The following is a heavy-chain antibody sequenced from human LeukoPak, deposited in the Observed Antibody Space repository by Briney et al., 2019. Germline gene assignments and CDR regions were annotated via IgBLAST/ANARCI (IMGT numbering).Heavy chain of an antibody. CDR3: ARGQYNWNDRYFDY. CDR1: GYTFTSYD. Sequence: ASVNVSCKASGYTFTSYDINWVRQATGQGLEWMGWMNPNSGNTGYAQKFQGRVTMTRNTSISTAYMELSSLRSEDTAVYYCARGQYNWNDRYFDYWGQGTLVTVSS. CDR2: MNPNSGNT. D-gene: IGHD1-1*01. J-gene: IGHJ4*02. V-gene: IGHV1-8*01.